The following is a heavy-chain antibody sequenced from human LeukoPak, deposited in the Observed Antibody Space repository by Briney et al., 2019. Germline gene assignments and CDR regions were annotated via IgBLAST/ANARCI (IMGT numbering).Heavy chain of an antibody. V-gene: IGHV3-21*01. J-gene: IGHJ3*02. Sequence: GGSLRLSCAASGFTFSSYSMNWVRQAPGKGLEWFSSISSSSSYIYYADSVKGRFTISRDNAKNSLYLQMNSLRAEDTAVYYCASAAYYYDSSGYLEDAFDIWGQGTMVTVSS. CDR1: GFTFSSYS. CDR2: ISSSSSYI. D-gene: IGHD3-22*01. CDR3: ASAAYYYDSSGYLEDAFDI.